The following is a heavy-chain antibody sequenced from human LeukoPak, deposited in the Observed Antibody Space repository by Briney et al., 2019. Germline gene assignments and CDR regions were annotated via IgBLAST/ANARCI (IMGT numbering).Heavy chain of an antibody. D-gene: IGHD4-11*01. CDR2: MYHRGST. CDR1: GHSISSGYY. J-gene: IGHJ6*04. CDR3: ARHRGDNSNRRYGVNHLDV. V-gene: IGHV4-38-2*01. Sequence: SETVSLTCSVSGHSISSGYYWGWIRQPPGKGLEWIGTMYHRGSTYYNPSLKSRVTMSGDTSTNHSPLQLSSVTPDDAAFYYVARHRGDNSNRRYGVNHLDVWGKGTTVTVSS.